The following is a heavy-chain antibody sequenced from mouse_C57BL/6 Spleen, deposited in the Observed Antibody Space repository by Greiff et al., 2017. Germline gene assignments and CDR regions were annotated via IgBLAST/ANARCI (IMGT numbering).Heavy chain of an antibody. Sequence: VKVVESGPGLVAPSQSLSITCTVSGFSLTSYGVSWVRQPPGKGLEWLGVIWGDGSTNYHSALITRLSISKDNAKSQVFIKLNSLQTDDTATYDCAKPEEDYEGLAYWGQGTLVTVSA. J-gene: IGHJ3*01. CDR2: IWGDGST. CDR1: GFSLTSYG. D-gene: IGHD2-4*01. CDR3: AKPEEDYEGLAY. V-gene: IGHV2-3*01.